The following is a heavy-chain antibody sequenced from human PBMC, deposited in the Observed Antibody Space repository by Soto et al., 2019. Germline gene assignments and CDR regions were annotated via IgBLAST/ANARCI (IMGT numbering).Heavy chain of an antibody. CDR3: AIGHWLGK. J-gene: IGHJ4*02. V-gene: IGHV3-7*01. Sequence: EVQLVDSGGALVQPGESLRLSCAASGFTFSDYLMNWVRQAPGKGLEWVAIIKQDGNEKYYVDSVKGRFTISRDNAKNSLYLQLNALRAEDTAVYYCAIGHWLGKWGQGTLVTVSS. D-gene: IGHD6-19*01. CDR1: GFTFSDYL. CDR2: IKQDGNEK.